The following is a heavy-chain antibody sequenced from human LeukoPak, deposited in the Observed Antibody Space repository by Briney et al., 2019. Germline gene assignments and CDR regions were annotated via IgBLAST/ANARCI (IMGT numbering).Heavy chain of an antibody. CDR3: AKVINSGYYYYFDY. D-gene: IGHD3-22*01. Sequence: SETLSLTCTVSGDSITGFYWNWIRQPPGKGLEWIGYIHYSGSTNYNPSLKSRVSISVDTSKTQFSLKLSSVTAADTAVYYCAKVINSGYYYYFDYWGQGTLVTVSS. CDR2: IHYSGST. CDR1: GDSITGFY. J-gene: IGHJ4*02. V-gene: IGHV4-59*08.